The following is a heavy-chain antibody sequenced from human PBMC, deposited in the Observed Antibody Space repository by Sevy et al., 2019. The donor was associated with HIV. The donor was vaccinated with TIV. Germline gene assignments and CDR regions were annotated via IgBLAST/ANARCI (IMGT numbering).Heavy chain of an antibody. Sequence: SETLSLTCTVSGGSSSSYYWSWIRQPPGKGLEWIGYIYYSGSTNYNPSLKSRVTISVDTSKNQFSLKLSSVTAADTAVYYCARMRYCSSTSSYLGGGYYYGMDVWGQGTTVTVSS. J-gene: IGHJ6*02. CDR1: GGSSSSYY. V-gene: IGHV4-59*01. CDR2: IYYSGST. D-gene: IGHD2-2*01. CDR3: ARMRYCSSTSSYLGGGYYYGMDV.